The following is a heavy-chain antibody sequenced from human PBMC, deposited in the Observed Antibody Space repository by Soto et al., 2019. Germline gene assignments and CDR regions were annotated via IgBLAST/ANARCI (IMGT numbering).Heavy chain of an antibody. Sequence: PWGSLRLSCAASGFIFSSFGMHWVRQAPGKGLEWVAHIWYDGSNTYYADSVKGRFTISRDNSRNTLYLQMNSLRAEDTAVYHCVRDLLGSGGHSDSWGQGTPVTVSS. V-gene: IGHV3-33*01. CDR3: VRDLLGSGGHSDS. CDR2: IWYDGSNT. CDR1: GFIFSSFG. D-gene: IGHD7-27*01. J-gene: IGHJ4*02.